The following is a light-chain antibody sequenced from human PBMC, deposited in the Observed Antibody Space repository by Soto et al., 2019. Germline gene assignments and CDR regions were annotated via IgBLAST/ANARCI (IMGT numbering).Light chain of an antibody. CDR2: EVS. J-gene: IGLJ1*01. CDR3: TSYEGGGKYV. V-gene: IGLV2-14*01. CDR1: SSDVGAYNL. Sequence: QSVLTQPASVSRSPGQSVTISCTGTSSDVGAYNLVSWYQQYPGKAPKLMIYEVSNRPSGVSNRFSGSKSGNTASLTISGLQAEDEADYYCCTSYEGGGKYVFGTGTKVTVL.